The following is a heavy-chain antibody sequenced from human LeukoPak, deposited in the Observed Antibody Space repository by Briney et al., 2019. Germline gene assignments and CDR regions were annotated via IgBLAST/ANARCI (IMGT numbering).Heavy chain of an antibody. CDR1: GFTFSSYE. CDR3: ARHMERWRQFTHSLDY. CDR2: ISSSGSTI. D-gene: IGHD5-24*01. V-gene: IGHV3-48*03. J-gene: IGHJ4*02. Sequence: GGSLRLSCAASGFTFSSYEMNWVRQAPGKGLEWVSYISSSGSTIYYADSVKGRFTISRDNAKNSLYLQMNSLRAEDTAVYYCARHMERWRQFTHSLDYWGQGTLVTVSS.